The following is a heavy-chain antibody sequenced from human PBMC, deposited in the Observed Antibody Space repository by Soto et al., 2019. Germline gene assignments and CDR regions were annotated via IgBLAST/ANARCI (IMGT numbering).Heavy chain of an antibody. V-gene: IGHV3-23*01. CDR3: TRPTLWRGFDP. CDR2: ISGSGGDT. D-gene: IGHD2-21*01. J-gene: IGHJ5*02. Sequence: EVHLLESGGGLVQPGGSLRLFCAASGFSFNSYAMNWVRQAPGKGLEWVAAISGSGGDTYYADSVRGRFTISRDNSKNTLYLQMNSLRAEDTAVFFCTRPTLWRGFDPWGQGTLVTVSS. CDR1: GFSFNSYA.